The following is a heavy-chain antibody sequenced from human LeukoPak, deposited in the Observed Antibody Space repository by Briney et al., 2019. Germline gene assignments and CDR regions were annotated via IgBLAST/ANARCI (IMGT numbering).Heavy chain of an antibody. CDR3: ARITSYYGSGKFDY. CDR1: GFTFGKYW. D-gene: IGHD3-10*01. V-gene: IGHV3-7*01. J-gene: IGHJ4*02. Sequence: QTGGSLRLSCVASGFTFGKYWMSWVRQAPGKGLEWVANIKQDGSEKYYVDSVKGRFTISRDNAKNSLYLQMNSLRAEDTAVYYCARITSYYGSGKFDYWGQGTLVTVSS. CDR2: IKQDGSEK.